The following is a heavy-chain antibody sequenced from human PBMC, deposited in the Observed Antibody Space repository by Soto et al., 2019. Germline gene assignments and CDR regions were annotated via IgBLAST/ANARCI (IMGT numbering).Heavy chain of an antibody. CDR2: ISSDGNKK. Sequence: PVGSLRFSCAVSEFSLFSYPMHWVRQTPGKGLDWVAFISSDGNKKHYADSVEGRFTISRDNSKNTVFLQMSSLRAADTALYYCAREWYSYSRYFDFWGHGTPVTVSS. CDR3: AREWYSYSRYFDF. J-gene: IGHJ4*01. D-gene: IGHD5-18*01. V-gene: IGHV3-30-3*01. CDR1: EFSLFSYP.